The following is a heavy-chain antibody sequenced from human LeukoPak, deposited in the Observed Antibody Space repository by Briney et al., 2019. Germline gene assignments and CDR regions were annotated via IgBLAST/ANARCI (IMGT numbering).Heavy chain of an antibody. CDR2: ISYDGSDK. Sequence: PGGSLRLSCAASGFTFSSYDMHWVRQAPGKGLEWVAVISYDGSDKYYADSVKGRFTISRDNSRNTVYLQMNSLRAEDTAVYYCAMWAADYMDVWGKGTTVTISS. D-gene: IGHD1-26*01. J-gene: IGHJ6*03. CDR3: AMWAADYMDV. CDR1: GFTFSSYD. V-gene: IGHV3-30*03.